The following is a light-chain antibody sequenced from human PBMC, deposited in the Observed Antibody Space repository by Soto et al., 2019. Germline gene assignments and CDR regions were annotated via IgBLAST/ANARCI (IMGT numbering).Light chain of an antibody. CDR1: SSDIGSNT. CDR3: AAYDASLNSFV. V-gene: IGLV1-44*01. Sequence: QSVLTQPPSASGTPGQRVTISCAGSSSDIGSNTVHWYQRLPGTAPKRLIDNNDQRPSGVPDRFSGSKSGTSASLAISGLQSEDEADYYCAAYDASLNSFVFGSGTKLTVL. J-gene: IGLJ1*01. CDR2: NND.